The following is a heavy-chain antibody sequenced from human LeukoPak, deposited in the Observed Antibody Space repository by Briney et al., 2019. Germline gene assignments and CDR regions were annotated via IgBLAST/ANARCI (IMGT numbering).Heavy chain of an antibody. CDR2: IYYSGST. J-gene: IGHJ3*02. Sequence: SETLSLTCTVSGGSISSYYWSWIRQPPGKGLEWIGYIYYSGSTNYNPSLKSRVTISVDTSKNQFSLKLSSVTAADTAVYYCARDLYWNAFDIWGQGTMVTVSS. CDR1: GGSISSYY. D-gene: IGHD1-1*01. V-gene: IGHV4-59*01. CDR3: ARDLYWNAFDI.